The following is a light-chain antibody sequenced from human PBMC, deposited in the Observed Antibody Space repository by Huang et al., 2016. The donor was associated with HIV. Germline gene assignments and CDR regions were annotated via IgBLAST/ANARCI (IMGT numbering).Light chain of an antibody. CDR2: GAS. J-gene: IGKJ1*01. CDR3: QQYNNWPPWT. V-gene: IGKV3D-15*01. Sequence: EIVMTQSPGTLSVSPGERATLSCRASQGVVNNVAWYQQKAGQTPRLLIHGASTRATGIPARFSGSASGTEFTLTISSLQTEDFAIYYCQQYNNWPPWTFGQGT. CDR1: QGVVNN.